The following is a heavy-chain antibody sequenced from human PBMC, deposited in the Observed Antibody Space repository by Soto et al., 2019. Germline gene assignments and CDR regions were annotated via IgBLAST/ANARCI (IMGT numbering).Heavy chain of an antibody. CDR2: IYWDDDK. V-gene: IGHV2-5*02. CDR1: GFSLTTSGVG. Sequence: QITLNESGPTQVKPRQTLTLTCTFSGFSLTTSGVGEGWIRQSPGKAPEWLALIYWDDDKRYSPSLKSRLTITKDTSKNQAVLTMADLDPADTATYYCAHRVLRTVFGLVTTTAIYFDFWGQGTPVAVSS. CDR3: AHRVLRTVFGLVTTTAIYFDF. J-gene: IGHJ4*02. D-gene: IGHD3-3*01.